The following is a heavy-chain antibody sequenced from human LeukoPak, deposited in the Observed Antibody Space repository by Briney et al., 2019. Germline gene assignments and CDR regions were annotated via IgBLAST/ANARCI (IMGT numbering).Heavy chain of an antibody. D-gene: IGHD3-9*01. J-gene: IGHJ4*02. V-gene: IGHV4-34*01. CDR1: GGSFSGYY. Sequence: SETLSLTCAVYGGSFSGYYWSWIRQPPGKGLEWIGEINHSGSTNYNPPLKSRVTISVDTSKNQFSLKLSSVTAADTAVYYCARGPAYYDILTGYAGRRQRGYFDYWGQGTLVTVSS. CDR2: INHSGST. CDR3: ARGPAYYDILTGYAGRRQRGYFDY.